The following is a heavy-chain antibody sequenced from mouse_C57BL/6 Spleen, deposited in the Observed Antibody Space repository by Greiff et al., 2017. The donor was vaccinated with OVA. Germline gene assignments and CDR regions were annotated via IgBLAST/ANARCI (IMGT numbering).Heavy chain of an antibody. CDR2: INPSTGGT. D-gene: IGHD6-1*01. Sequence: EVQLQQSGPELVKPGASVKISCKASGYSFTGYYMNWVKQSPEKSLEWIGEINPSTGGTTYNQKFKAKATLTVDKSSSTAYMQLKSLTSEDSAVYYCARFDASYDAYWGQGTLVTVSA. CDR3: ARFDASYDAY. V-gene: IGHV1-42*01. J-gene: IGHJ3*01. CDR1: GYSFTGYY.